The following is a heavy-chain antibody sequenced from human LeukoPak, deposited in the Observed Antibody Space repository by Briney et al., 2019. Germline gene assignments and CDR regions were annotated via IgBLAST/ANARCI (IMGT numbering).Heavy chain of an antibody. CDR3: ARGYCSSTSCFDAFDI. J-gene: IGHJ3*02. V-gene: IGHV4-59*12. D-gene: IGHD2-2*01. CDR1: GGSISSYY. Sequence: SETLSLTCTVSGGSISSYYWSWIRQPPGKGLEWIGYIYYSGSTNYNPSLKSRVTISVDRSKNQFSLKLSSVTAADTAVYYCARGYCSSTSCFDAFDIWGQGTMVTVSS. CDR2: IYYSGST.